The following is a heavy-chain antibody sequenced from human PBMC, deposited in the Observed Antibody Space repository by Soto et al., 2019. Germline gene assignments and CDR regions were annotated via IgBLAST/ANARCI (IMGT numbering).Heavy chain of an antibody. V-gene: IGHV4-4*07. CDR2: IYTSGST. D-gene: IGHD6-13*01. Sequence: SETLSLTCTVSGGSISSCYWSWIRQPAGKGLEWIGRIYTSGSTNYNPSLKSRVTMSVDTSKNQFSLKLSSVTAADTAVYYCARVSMAAAGTYYYYGMDVWGQGTTVTVSS. CDR1: GGSISSCY. J-gene: IGHJ6*02. CDR3: ARVSMAAAGTYYYYGMDV.